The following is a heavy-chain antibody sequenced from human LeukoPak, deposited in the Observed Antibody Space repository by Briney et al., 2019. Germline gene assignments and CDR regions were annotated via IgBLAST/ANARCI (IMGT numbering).Heavy chain of an antibody. J-gene: IGHJ5*02. CDR2: IYSGGST. D-gene: IGHD1-26*01. Sequence: GGSLRLSCAASGFTVSSNYMSWVRQAPGKGLEWVSVIYSGGSTYYADSVKGRFTISRDNSKNTLYLQMNSLRAEDTAVYYCARASRIVGANNWFDPWGQGTLVTVSS. V-gene: IGHV3-53*01. CDR3: ARASRIVGANNWFDP. CDR1: GFTVSSNY.